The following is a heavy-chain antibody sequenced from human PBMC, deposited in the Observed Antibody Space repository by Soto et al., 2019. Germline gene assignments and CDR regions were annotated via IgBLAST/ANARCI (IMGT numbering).Heavy chain of an antibody. CDR3: ARRKERSGPTYFAY. J-gene: IGHJ4*02. V-gene: IGHV1-8*01. D-gene: IGHD3-10*01. CDR1: GYTFTTYD. Sequence: ASVKFSCKASGYTFTTYDINWVRQAPGQGLEWMGWMNPYTGKAGYAQKFQGRVTMTRDNSISTAYMELSSLRSEDTAVYYCARRKERSGPTYFAYWGLGTLVTVSS. CDR2: MNPYTGKA.